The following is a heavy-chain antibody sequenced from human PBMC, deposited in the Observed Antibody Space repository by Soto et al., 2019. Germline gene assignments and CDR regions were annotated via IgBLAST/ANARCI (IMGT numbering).Heavy chain of an antibody. Sequence: EASVKVSCKASGGTFSSYAISWVRQAPGQGLEWMGGIIPIFGTANYAQKFQGRVTITADESTSTAYMELSSLRSEDTAVYYCARDESIAVAGTVDYWGQGTLVTVSS. CDR3: ARDESIAVAGTVDY. CDR2: IIPIFGTA. V-gene: IGHV1-69*13. J-gene: IGHJ4*02. CDR1: GGTFSSYA. D-gene: IGHD6-19*01.